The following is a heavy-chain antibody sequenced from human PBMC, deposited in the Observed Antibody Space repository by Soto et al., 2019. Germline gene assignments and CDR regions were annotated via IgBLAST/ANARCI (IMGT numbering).Heavy chain of an antibody. J-gene: IGHJ5*02. CDR1: GFIFSSHR. CDR2: IKQDGSEK. Sequence: EVQLVDSGGGLVQPGGSLRLSCAASGFIFSSHRMSWVRQAPGKGLEWVANIKQDGSEKYYVDSVKGRFTISRDNAKNSVWLQMNSLRAEDTAVYCCARVVGAPNWFDPWGQGTLVAVSS. CDR3: ARVVGAPNWFDP. V-gene: IGHV3-7*04. D-gene: IGHD1-26*01.